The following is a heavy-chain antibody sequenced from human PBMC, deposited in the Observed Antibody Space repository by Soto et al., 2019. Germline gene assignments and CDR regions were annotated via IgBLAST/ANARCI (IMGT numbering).Heavy chain of an antibody. CDR2: IYYSGST. V-gene: IGHV4-39*01. Sequence: PSETLSLTCDVSGGSISSSSYYWGWIRQPPGKGLEWIGSIYYSGSTYYNPSLKSRVTISVDTSKNQFSLKLSSVTAADTAVYYCARSLGDYYYYYGMDVWGQGTTVTVSS. CDR3: ARSLGDYYYYYGMDV. D-gene: IGHD3-16*01. CDR1: GGSISSSSYY. J-gene: IGHJ6*02.